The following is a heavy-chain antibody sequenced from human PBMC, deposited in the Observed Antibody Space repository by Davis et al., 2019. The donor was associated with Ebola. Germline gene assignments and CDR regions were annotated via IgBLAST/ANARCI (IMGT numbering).Heavy chain of an antibody. Sequence: GGSLRLSCAASGFTFDDYAMHWVRQVPGKGLEWISGISWDCVRISYGDSVKGRFTISRDNAKNSLYLEMNSLKVEDTALYYCVRDITPTNDACHMWGQGTKVTVSA. J-gene: IGHJ3*02. CDR2: ISWDCVRI. V-gene: IGHV3-9*01. D-gene: IGHD1-14*01. CDR3: VRDITPTNDACHM. CDR1: GFTFDDYA.